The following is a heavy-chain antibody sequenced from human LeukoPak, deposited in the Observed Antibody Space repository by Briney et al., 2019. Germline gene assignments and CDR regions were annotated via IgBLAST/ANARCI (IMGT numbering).Heavy chain of an antibody. CDR3: ARTYCSGGSCYGDY. D-gene: IGHD2-15*01. V-gene: IGHV4-39*07. J-gene: IGHJ4*02. CDR2: IYYSGST. CDR1: GGSISSSSYY. Sequence: SQTLSLTCTVSGGSISSSSYYWGWIRQPPGKGLEWIGSIYYSGSTYYNPSLKSRVTISVDTSKNQFSLKLSSVTAADTAVYYCARTYCSGGSCYGDYWGQGTLVTVSS.